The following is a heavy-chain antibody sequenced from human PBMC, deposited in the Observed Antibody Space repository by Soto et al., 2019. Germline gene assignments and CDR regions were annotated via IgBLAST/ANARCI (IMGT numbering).Heavy chain of an antibody. J-gene: IGHJ5*02. Sequence: SETLSLTCTVSGGSISSYYWSWIRQPPGKGLEWIGEINYSGSTNYNPSLKSRVTISVDTSKNQFSLKLSSVTAADTAVYYCARAGGGMVRGPNWFDPWGQGTLVTVSS. V-gene: IGHV4-59*12. D-gene: IGHD3-10*01. CDR1: GGSISSYY. CDR2: INYSGST. CDR3: ARAGGGMVRGPNWFDP.